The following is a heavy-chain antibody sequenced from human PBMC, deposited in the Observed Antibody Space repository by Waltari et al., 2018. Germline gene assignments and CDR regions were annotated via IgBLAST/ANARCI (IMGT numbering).Heavy chain of an antibody. D-gene: IGHD1-7*01. J-gene: IGHJ4*02. CDR2: INHSGST. CDR3: ARPRGYNWNFGFFDY. Sequence: QVQLQQWGAGLLKPSETLSLTCAVYGGSFSGYYWSWIRQPPGKGLEWIGEINHSGSTNYNPSRKSRVTISVDTSKNQFSLKLSSVTAADTAVYYCARPRGYNWNFGFFDYWGQGTLVTVSS. V-gene: IGHV4-34*01. CDR1: GGSFSGYY.